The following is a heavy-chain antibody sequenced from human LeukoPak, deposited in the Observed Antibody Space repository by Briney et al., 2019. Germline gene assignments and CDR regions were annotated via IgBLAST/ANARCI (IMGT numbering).Heavy chain of an antibody. J-gene: IGHJ4*02. CDR3: ARGSLKQLAKIYYFDY. Sequence: GGSLRLSCASCGFTFSSYSMNWVRQAPGKGLEWVSSISSSSSYIYYADSVKGRFTISRDNAKNSLYLQMNSLRAEDTAVYYCARGSLKQLAKIYYFDYWGQGTLVTVSS. D-gene: IGHD6-6*01. CDR2: ISSSSSYI. CDR1: GFTFSSYS. V-gene: IGHV3-21*01.